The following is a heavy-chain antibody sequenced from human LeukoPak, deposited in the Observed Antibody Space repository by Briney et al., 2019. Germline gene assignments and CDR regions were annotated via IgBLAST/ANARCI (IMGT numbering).Heavy chain of an antibody. V-gene: IGHV3-33*03. Sequence: GGSLRLSCAASGFTFSSYGMHWVRQAPGKGLEWVAVIWYDGSNKYYADSVKGRFTISRDNSKNTLYLQMNSLRAEDTAVYYCEKGRSITGTTVLHWCQGTLVTVSS. D-gene: IGHD1-7*01. CDR3: EKGRSITGTTVLH. J-gene: IGHJ4*02. CDR2: IWYDGSNK. CDR1: GFTFSSYG.